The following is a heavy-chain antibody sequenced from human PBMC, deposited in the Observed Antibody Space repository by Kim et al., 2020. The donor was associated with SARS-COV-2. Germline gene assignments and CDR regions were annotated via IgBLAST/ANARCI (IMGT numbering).Heavy chain of an antibody. J-gene: IGHJ4*02. CDR2: IYYSGST. CDR1: GGSISSGGYY. CDR3: ARVKWKMVRGVIGFDY. Sequence: SETLSLTCTVSGGSISSGGYYWSWIRQHPGKGLEWIGYIYYSGSTYYNPSLKSRVTISVDTSKNQFSLKLSSVTAADTAVYYCARVKWKMVRGVIGFDYWGQGTLVTVSS. V-gene: IGHV4-31*03. D-gene: IGHD3-10*01.